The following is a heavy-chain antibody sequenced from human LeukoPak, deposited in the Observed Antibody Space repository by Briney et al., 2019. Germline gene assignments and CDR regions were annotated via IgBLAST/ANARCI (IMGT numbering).Heavy chain of an antibody. D-gene: IGHD3-16*01. CDR3: ARDGGGLGAFDI. CDR2: IWYDGSNK. CDR1: GFTFSSYG. J-gene: IGHJ3*02. Sequence: GGSLRLSCAASGFTFSSYGMHWVRQAPGMGLEWVAVIWYDGSNKYYADSVKGRFTISRDNSKNTLYLQMNSLRAEDTAVYYCARDGGGLGAFDIWGQGTMVTVSS. V-gene: IGHV3-33*01.